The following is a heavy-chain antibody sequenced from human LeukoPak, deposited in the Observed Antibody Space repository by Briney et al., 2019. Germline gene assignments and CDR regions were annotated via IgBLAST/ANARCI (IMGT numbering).Heavy chain of an antibody. J-gene: IGHJ6*03. CDR1: GFTFSSYA. CDR3: ARRRYYYYYYYMDV. CDR2: ISYDGSNK. V-gene: IGHV3-30*04. Sequence: PGGSLRLSCAASGFTFSSYAMHWVRQAPGKGLEWVAVISYDGSNKYYADSVKGRFTISRDNSKNTLYLQMNSLGAEDTAVYYCARRRYYYYYYYMDVWGKGTTVTISS. D-gene: IGHD5-18*01.